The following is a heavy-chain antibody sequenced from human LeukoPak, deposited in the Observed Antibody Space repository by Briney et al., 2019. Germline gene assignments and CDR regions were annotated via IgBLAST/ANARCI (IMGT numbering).Heavy chain of an antibody. V-gene: IGHV1-69*13. CDR1: GGTFSSYA. Sequence: VASVKVSCKASGGTFSSYAISWVRQAPGQGLEWMGGIIPIFGTANYAQKFQGRVTITADESTSTAYMELSSLRSEDTAVYYCARPGYYDFLTVYYPLEYGGQGTRVTV. CDR3: ARPGYYDFLTVYYPLEY. CDR2: IIPIFGTA. J-gene: IGHJ4*02. D-gene: IGHD3-9*01.